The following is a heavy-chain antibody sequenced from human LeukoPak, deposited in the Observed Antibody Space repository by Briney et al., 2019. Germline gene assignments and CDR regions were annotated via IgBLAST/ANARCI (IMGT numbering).Heavy chain of an antibody. Sequence: PSETPSLTCAVSGGSISSSTWWTWVRQPPGKGLEWIGEIFYSGSTNSNPSLKSRLTMSVDESKHEFSLKLTSVTAADTAVYYCASSGLVSRYLDHWGQGTLVTVSP. CDR3: ASSGLVSRYLDH. V-gene: IGHV4-4*02. D-gene: IGHD3-9*01. CDR2: IFYSGST. J-gene: IGHJ4*02. CDR1: GGSISSSTW.